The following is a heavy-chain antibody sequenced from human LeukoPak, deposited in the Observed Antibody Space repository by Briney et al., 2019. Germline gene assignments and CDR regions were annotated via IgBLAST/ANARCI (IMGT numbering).Heavy chain of an antibody. J-gene: IGHJ4*02. V-gene: IGHV3-23*01. CDR2: INGNGRST. CDR1: GLTFSSHA. D-gene: IGHD5-12*01. Sequence: PGGSLRLSCAASGLTFSSHAMSWVRQAAGKGLDWVASINGNGRSTYYADSVKGRFTISRDNSKNTVYLQMNSLGPEDTAVDYCANWGAQSGNDRYLDYWGQGALGTVSS. CDR3: ANWGAQSGNDRYLDY.